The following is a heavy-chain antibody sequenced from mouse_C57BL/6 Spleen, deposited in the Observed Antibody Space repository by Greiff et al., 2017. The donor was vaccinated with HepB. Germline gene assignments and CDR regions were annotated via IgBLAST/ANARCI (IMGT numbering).Heavy chain of an antibody. CDR3: ARGGGDSFLFDY. J-gene: IGHJ2*01. V-gene: IGHV1-53*01. Sequence: QVQLQQPGTELVKPGASVKLSCKASGYTFTSYWMHWVKQRPGQGLEWIGNINPSNGGTNYNEKFKSKATLTVDKSSSTAYIQRSSLTSEDSAVYYCARGGGDSFLFDYWGQGTTLTVSS. D-gene: IGHD3-2*01. CDR2: INPSNGGT. CDR1: GYTFTSYW.